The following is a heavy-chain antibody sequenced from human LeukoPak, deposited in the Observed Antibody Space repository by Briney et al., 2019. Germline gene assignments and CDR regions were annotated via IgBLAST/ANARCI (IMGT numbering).Heavy chain of an antibody. CDR3: AKTRFDWLLDFDY. D-gene: IGHD3-9*01. J-gene: IGHJ4*02. CDR2: ISWNSGSI. V-gene: IGHV3-9*01. Sequence: GRSLRLSCAASGFTFDDYAMHWVRQAPGKGLEWVSGISWNSGSIGYADSVKGRFTISRDNSKNTLYLQMNSLRAEDTAVYYCAKTRFDWLLDFDYWGQGTLVTVSS. CDR1: GFTFDDYA.